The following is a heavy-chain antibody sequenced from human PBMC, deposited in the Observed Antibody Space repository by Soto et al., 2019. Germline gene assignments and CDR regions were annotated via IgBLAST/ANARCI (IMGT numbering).Heavy chain of an antibody. D-gene: IGHD5-12*01. CDR3: TRDHIVATTFYYDYYCCMDL. J-gene: IGHJ6*02. CDR1: GGSISSYY. Sequence: SETLSLTCTVSGGSISSYYWSWLRQPPGKGLEWIGYIYYSGSTNYNPSLKSRVTISVDTSKNQPSLKLSSVTPADTAVYYCTRDHIVATTFYYDYYCCMDLWGQGTTVTVSS. CDR2: IYYSGST. V-gene: IGHV4-59*01.